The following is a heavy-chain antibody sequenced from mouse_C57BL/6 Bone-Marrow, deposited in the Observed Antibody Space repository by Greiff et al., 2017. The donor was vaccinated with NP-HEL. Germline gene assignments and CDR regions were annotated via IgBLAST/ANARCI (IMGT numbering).Heavy chain of an antibody. J-gene: IGHJ3*01. CDR2: IDPETGGT. D-gene: IGHD2-3*01. Sequence: QVQLQQSGAELVRPGASVTLSCKASGYTFTDYEMHWVKQTPVHGLEWIGAIDPETGGTAYNQKFKGKAILTADKSSSTAYMELRSLTSEDSAVYYCTIYDGYHWFAYWGQGTLVTVSA. CDR1: GYTFTDYE. V-gene: IGHV1-15*01. CDR3: TIYDGYHWFAY.